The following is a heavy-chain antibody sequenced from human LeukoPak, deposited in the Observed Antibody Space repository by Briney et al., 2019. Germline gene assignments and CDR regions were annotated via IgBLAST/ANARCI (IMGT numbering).Heavy chain of an antibody. CDR3: ARLKTPNYYDSSGYYNWFDP. J-gene: IGHJ5*02. V-gene: IGHV4-39*07. CDR1: GGSISSSNYY. Sequence: SETLSLTCTVSGGSISSSNYYWGWIRQPPGKGLEWIGSIYYSGSTNYNPSLKSRVTISVDTSKNQFSLKLSSVTAADTAVYYCARLKTPNYYDSSGYYNWFDPWGQGTLVTVSS. D-gene: IGHD3-22*01. CDR2: IYYSGST.